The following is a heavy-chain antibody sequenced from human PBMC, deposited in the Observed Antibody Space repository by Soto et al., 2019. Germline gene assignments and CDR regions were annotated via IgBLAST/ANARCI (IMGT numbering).Heavy chain of an antibody. D-gene: IGHD2-21*01. J-gene: IGHJ6*03. CDR3: ATDLYCGGDCYRDYYYYMDV. Sequence: GGSLRLSCAASGFTVSSNYMSWVRQAPGKGLEWVSVIYSGGSTYYADSVKGRFTISRDNSKNTLYLQMNSLRAEDTAVYYCATDLYCGGDCYRDYYYYMDVWGKGTTVTVSS. CDR2: IYSGGST. V-gene: IGHV3-66*01. CDR1: GFTVSSNY.